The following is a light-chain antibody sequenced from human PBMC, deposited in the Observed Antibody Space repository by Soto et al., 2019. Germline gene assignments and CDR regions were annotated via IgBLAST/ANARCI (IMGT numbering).Light chain of an antibody. CDR3: QQAYSFPIT. Sequence: DIQVTQCPSSESASVVYRVTITCRASQDIVAYLAWYQHKPGRAPELLIRAASTLQSGVPSRFSGSGSGTDFTLTINSLQPEHFATYYCQQAYSFPITFGQGTRLEIK. CDR2: AAS. J-gene: IGKJ5*01. CDR1: QDIVAY. V-gene: IGKV1D-12*01.